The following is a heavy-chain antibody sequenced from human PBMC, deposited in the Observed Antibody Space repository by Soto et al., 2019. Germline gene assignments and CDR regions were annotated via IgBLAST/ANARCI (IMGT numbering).Heavy chain of an antibody. D-gene: IGHD2-8*01. J-gene: IGHJ6*02. CDR3: ARGAGGYCTNGVCYTHYYYYYGMDV. V-gene: IGHV4-34*01. Sequence: SETLSLTCAVYCGSFSGYYWSWIRQPPGKGLEWIGEINHSGSTNYNPSLKSRVTISVDTSKNQFSLKLSSVTAADTAVYYCARGAGGYCTNGVCYTHYYYYYGMDVWGQGTTVTVSS. CDR2: INHSGST. CDR1: CGSFSGYY.